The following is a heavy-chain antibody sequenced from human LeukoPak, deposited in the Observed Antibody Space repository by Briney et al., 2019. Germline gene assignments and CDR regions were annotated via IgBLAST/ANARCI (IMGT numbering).Heavy chain of an antibody. CDR1: GGSFSGYY. Sequence: SETLSLTCAVYGGSFSGYYWSWIRQPPGKGLEWIGEINHSGSTNYNPSLKSRVTISVDRSKNQFSLKLSSVTAADTAVYYCARGALDYDILTGYYGRESDWFDPWGQGTLVTVSS. D-gene: IGHD3-9*01. J-gene: IGHJ5*02. CDR3: ARGALDYDILTGYYGRESDWFDP. CDR2: INHSGST. V-gene: IGHV4-34*01.